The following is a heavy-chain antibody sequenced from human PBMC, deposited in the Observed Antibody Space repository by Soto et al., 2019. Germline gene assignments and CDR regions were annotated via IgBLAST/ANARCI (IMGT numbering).Heavy chain of an antibody. D-gene: IGHD1-26*01. CDR1: GYTFPGYY. CDR2: INPNSGGT. Sequence: ASVKVSCKASGYTFPGYYMHWVRQAPGQGLEWMGWINPNSGGTNYAQKFQGWVTMTRDTSISTAYMELSRLRSDDTAVYYCARSSSGATDPIDYWGQGTLVTVSS. CDR3: ARSSSGATDPIDY. J-gene: IGHJ4*02. V-gene: IGHV1-2*04.